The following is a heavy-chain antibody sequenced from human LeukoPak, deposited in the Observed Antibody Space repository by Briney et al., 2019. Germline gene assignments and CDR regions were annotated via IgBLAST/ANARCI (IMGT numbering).Heavy chain of an antibody. CDR3: TRDHCTTFNCDENNYHGMDV. Sequence: ASVTVSFKASGYTFTTYYIHWVRRAPGQGVEWMGWINPNSGVTESPQKFQGRVTITRDTSSRTAYMELSRLTSDDTAVYYCTRDHCTTFNCDENNYHGMDVWGQGTTVTVSS. V-gene: IGHV1-2*02. D-gene: IGHD2/OR15-2a*01. CDR2: INPNSGVT. CDR1: GYTFTTYY. J-gene: IGHJ6*02.